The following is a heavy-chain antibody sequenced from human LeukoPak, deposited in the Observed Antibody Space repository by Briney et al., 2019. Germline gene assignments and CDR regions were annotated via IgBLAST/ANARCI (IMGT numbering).Heavy chain of an antibody. CDR1: GFTFRNYA. D-gene: IGHD6-13*01. CDR3: AKDRGKAAAGWLDP. J-gene: IGHJ5*02. CDR2: ISDGGTST. V-gene: IGHV3-23*01. Sequence: GGSLRLSCAASGFTFRNYAMSWVRQAPGKGLEWVSAISDGGTSTFYADSVKGRFTISRDSSYNTLYLQMNTLRAEDTAIYYCAKDRGKAAAGWLDPWGQGTLLTVSS.